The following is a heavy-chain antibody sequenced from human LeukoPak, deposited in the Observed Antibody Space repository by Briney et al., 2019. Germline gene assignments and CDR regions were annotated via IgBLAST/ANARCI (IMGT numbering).Heavy chain of an antibody. CDR2: IKQDGSEK. J-gene: IGHJ4*02. CDR3: AREEMATNHFDY. Sequence: GGSLRLSCAASGFTVSSNYMSWVRQAPGKGLEWVANIKQDGSEKYYVDSVKGRFTISRDNAKNSLYLQMNSLRAEDTAVYYCAREEMATNHFDYWGQGTLVTVSS. D-gene: IGHD5-24*01. V-gene: IGHV3-7*05. CDR1: GFTVSSNY.